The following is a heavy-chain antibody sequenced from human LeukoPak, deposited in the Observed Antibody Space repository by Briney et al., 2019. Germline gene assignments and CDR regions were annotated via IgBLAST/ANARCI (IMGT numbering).Heavy chain of an antibody. CDR3: AKVRYLDWLLSLAGFDY. CDR1: GFTFSSYA. J-gene: IGHJ4*02. V-gene: IGHV3-23*01. CDR2: ISGSGGST. Sequence: GGSLRLSCAASGFTFSSYAMSWVRQAPGKGLEWVSAISGSGGSTYYADSVKGRFTISRDNSKNTLYLQMNSLRAGDTAVYYCAKVRYLDWLLSLAGFDYWGQGTLVTVSS. D-gene: IGHD3-9*01.